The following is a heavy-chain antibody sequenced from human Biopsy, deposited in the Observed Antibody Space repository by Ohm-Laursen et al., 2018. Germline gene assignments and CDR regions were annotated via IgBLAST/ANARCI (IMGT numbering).Heavy chain of an antibody. D-gene: IGHD2-2*01. J-gene: IGHJ4*02. V-gene: IGHV3-33*08. CDR3: ARDGIVVVPAAFHLDN. CDR2: IYYDGLNK. Sequence: SLRLSCAAPGFTFSSYGMHWVRQAPGKGLEWVAVIYYDGLNKEYADSVKGRFTISRDNSKNTLFLRMNSLRAEDTAVYYCARDGIVVVPAAFHLDNWGPGTLVTVSS. CDR1: GFTFSSYG.